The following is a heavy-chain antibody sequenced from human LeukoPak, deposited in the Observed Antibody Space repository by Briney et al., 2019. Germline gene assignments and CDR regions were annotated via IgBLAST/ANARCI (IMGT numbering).Heavy chain of an antibody. V-gene: IGHV3-53*01. Sequence: GGSLRLSCAASGFTVSSNYMIWVRQAPGKGLEWVSVIYSGDSTYYADSVKGRFTISRDNSKNTLYLQMNGLRADDTAVYYCARAKLGYYFDYWGQGTLVTVSS. CDR1: GFTVSSNY. CDR3: ARAKLGYYFDY. D-gene: IGHD6-6*01. J-gene: IGHJ4*02. CDR2: IYSGDST.